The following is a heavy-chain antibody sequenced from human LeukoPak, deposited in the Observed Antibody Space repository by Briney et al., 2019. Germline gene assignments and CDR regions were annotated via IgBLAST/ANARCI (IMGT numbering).Heavy chain of an antibody. Sequence: GGSLRLSCAASGFTFSSYGMHWVRQAPGKGLEWVAVISYDGSNKYYADSVKGRFTISRDNSKNTLYLQMNSLRAEDTAVYYCASSMSGPTPFWGQGTLVTVSS. CDR1: GFTFSSYG. CDR2: ISYDGSNK. CDR3: ASSMSGPTPF. D-gene: IGHD3-3*01. V-gene: IGHV3-30*03. J-gene: IGHJ4*02.